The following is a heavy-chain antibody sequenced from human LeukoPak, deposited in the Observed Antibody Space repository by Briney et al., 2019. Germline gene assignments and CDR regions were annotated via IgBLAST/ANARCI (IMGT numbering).Heavy chain of an antibody. CDR3: ARFIPAAGQNDAFDI. V-gene: IGHV4-61*02. CDR1: GGSISSGSYY. Sequence: SETLSLTCTVSGGSISSGSYYWSWIRQPAGKGLEWIGRIYTSGSTNYNPSLKSRVTISVDTSKNQFSLKLSSVTAADTAVYYCARFIPAAGQNDAFDIWGQGTMVTVSS. D-gene: IGHD6-13*01. J-gene: IGHJ3*02. CDR2: IYTSGST.